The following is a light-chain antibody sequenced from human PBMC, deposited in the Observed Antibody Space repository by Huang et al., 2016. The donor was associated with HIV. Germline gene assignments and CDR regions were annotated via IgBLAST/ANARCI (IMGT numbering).Light chain of an antibody. Sequence: EIVLTQSPGTLSLSPGERATLSCRASQSVGIDLAGYQLNPGQAPRLRLYCASTRVTGIPDRFSGGGSGTDFTLSISRLEPEDFAVYYCQQYERPPDTFGPGTKVNIK. J-gene: IGKJ3*01. V-gene: IGKV3-20*01. CDR1: QSVGID. CDR2: CAS. CDR3: QQYERPPDT.